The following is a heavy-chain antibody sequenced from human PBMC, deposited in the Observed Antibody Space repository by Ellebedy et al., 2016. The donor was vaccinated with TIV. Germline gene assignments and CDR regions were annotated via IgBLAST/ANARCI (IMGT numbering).Heavy chain of an antibody. J-gene: IGHJ4*02. CDR3: ARGLTMYYFDY. CDR1: GFTFSSYS. Sequence: GESLKISCAASGFTFSSYSMNWVRQAPGKGLEWVSYISSSSSTIYYADSVKGRFTISRDNAKNSLYLQMNSLRDKDTAVYYCARGLTMYYFDYWGQGTLVTVSS. D-gene: IGHD3-10*02. CDR2: ISSSSSTI. V-gene: IGHV3-48*02.